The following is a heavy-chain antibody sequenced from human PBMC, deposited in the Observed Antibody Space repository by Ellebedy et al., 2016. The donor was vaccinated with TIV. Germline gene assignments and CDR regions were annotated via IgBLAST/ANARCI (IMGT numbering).Heavy chain of an antibody. V-gene: IGHV3-74*01. D-gene: IGHD3-16*01. CDR2: IYNDGSST. CDR3: VRDGSYDYGDY. CDR1: GFTFSNYW. J-gene: IGHJ4*02. Sequence: PGGSLRLSCAASGFTFSNYWMHWVRQAPGRGLVWVPRIYNDGSSTSYADSVEGRFTTSRNNPKNTVYLQMNSLRVEDTAVYYCVRDGSYDYGDYWGQGTVVTVSS.